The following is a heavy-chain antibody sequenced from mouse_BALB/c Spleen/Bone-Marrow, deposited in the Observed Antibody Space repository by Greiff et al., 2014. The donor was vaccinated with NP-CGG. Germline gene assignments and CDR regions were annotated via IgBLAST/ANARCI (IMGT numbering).Heavy chain of an antibody. D-gene: IGHD3-1*01. Sequence: GSELVRPGASVKLSRKASGYTFTSYWMHWVKQRPGQGLEWLGNIYPGTGSINYDEKFKSKATLTVDTSSSTAYMQLSSLTSEDSAVYYCTRSGYVMDYWGQGTSVTVSS. CDR1: GYTFTSYW. V-gene: IGHV1S22*01. J-gene: IGHJ4*01. CDR3: TRSGYVMDY. CDR2: IYPGTGSI.